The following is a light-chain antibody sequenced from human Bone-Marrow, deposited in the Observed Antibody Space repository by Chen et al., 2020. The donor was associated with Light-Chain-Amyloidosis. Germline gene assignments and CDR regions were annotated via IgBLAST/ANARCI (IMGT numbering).Light chain of an antibody. CDR2: EVS. Sequence: APSHPPSVSGAPGQSLTISCTRTSSDVGGYNLVSWYQQHPGKAPKLMIYEVSKRPSGVSNRFSGSKSGNTASLTISGLQAEDEADYYCCSYAGSNTGVFGTGTKVTVL. CDR1: SSDVGGYNL. V-gene: IGLV2-23*02. CDR3: CSYAGSNTGV. J-gene: IGLJ1*01.